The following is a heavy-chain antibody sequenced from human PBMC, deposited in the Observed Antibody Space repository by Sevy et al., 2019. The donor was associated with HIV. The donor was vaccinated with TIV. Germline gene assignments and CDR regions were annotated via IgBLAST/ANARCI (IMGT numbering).Heavy chain of an antibody. CDR3: GITKDYYESSGSPFDY. D-gene: IGHD3-22*01. J-gene: IGHJ4*02. CDR1: GSSLTNLA. Sequence: ASVKVSCKVSGSSLTNLAMHWVRQAPGKGLEWMGSFDPEDGLRIYAQKFQGRVTMTGDTSTDTAYMELSSLKSEDTAVFYCGITKDYYESSGSPFDYWGQGTPVTVSS. V-gene: IGHV1-24*01. CDR2: FDPEDGLR.